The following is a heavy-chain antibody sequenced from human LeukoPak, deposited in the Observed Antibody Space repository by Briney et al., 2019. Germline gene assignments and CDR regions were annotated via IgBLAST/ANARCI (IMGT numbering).Heavy chain of an antibody. CDR1: GFTFSSYG. Sequence: GGSLRLSCAASGFTFSSYGMHWVRQAPGKGLEWVALIWYDGTNKYYADSVKGRFTISRDNSTNTLYLQMNSLRAEDTAVYYCAKDVVRGQGTLVTVSS. D-gene: IGHD2-21*01. V-gene: IGHV3-33*06. CDR3: AKDVV. CDR2: IWYDGTNK. J-gene: IGHJ4*02.